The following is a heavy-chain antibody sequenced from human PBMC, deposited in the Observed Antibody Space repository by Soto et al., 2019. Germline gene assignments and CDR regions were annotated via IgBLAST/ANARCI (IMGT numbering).Heavy chain of an antibody. CDR2: INAGNGNT. J-gene: IGHJ4*02. CDR1: GYTFTSYA. CDR3: ARCYYDSGGYPENYFDY. V-gene: IGHV1-3*01. D-gene: IGHD3-22*01. Sequence: ASVKVSCKASGYTFTSYAMHWVRQAPGQRLEWMGWINAGNGNTKYSQKFQGRVTITRDTSASTAYMELSSLRSEDTAVYYCARCYYDSGGYPENYFDYWGQGTLVTVSS.